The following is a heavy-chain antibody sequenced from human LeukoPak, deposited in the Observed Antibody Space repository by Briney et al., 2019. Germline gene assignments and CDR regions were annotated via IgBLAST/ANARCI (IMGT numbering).Heavy chain of an antibody. V-gene: IGHV3-33*01. CDR2: IWYDGSNK. CDR3: ARDDPDEYYFDY. Sequence: GGSLRLSCAASGFTFSSYGMHWVRQAPGKGLEWVAVIWYDGSNKYYADSVKGRLTISRDNSKNTLYLQMNSLRAEDTAVYYCARDDPDEYYFDYWGQGTLVTVSS. CDR1: GFTFSSYG. J-gene: IGHJ4*02.